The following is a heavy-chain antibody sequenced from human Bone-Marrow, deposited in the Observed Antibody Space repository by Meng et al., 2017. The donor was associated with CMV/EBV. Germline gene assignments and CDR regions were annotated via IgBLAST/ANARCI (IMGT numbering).Heavy chain of an antibody. CDR3: ANRETDH. CDR1: GFTFSSDG. V-gene: IGHV3-30*02. CDR2: IRYDGSNK. J-gene: IGHJ4*02. Sequence: GESLKISCAASGFTFSSDGRHWVRQAPGKGLEWVAFIRYDGSNKYYADSVKGRFTISRDNSKNTLYLQMNSLRAEDTAVYYCANRETDHWGQGTLVTVSS. D-gene: IGHD3-10*01.